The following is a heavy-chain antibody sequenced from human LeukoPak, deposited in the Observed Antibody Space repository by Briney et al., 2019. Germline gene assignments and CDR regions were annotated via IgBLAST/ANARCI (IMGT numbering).Heavy chain of an antibody. Sequence: GGSLRLSYAASGFTFSSYEMNWVRQAPGKGLEWVSYISSSASTIYYADSVKGRFTISRDNAKNSLYLQLNSLRAEGTAVYYCARVKRAVSGTPIDYWGQGTLVTVSS. CDR3: ARVKRAVSGTPIDY. J-gene: IGHJ4*02. CDR1: GFTFSSYE. D-gene: IGHD6-19*01. CDR2: ISSSASTI. V-gene: IGHV3-48*03.